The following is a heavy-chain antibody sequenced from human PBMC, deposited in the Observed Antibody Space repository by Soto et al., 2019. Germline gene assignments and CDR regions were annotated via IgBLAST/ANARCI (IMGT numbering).Heavy chain of an antibody. Sequence: ASVKVSCKASGYTFTSYYIQWVRQAPGQGLERMGIINPSSDSTSYAQKFQGRVTMTRDTSTRTVYMELSSLRFEDTAMYYCARGGGSGTAWWFDPWGQGALVTVSS. D-gene: IGHD3-10*01. J-gene: IGHJ5*02. CDR3: ARGGGSGTAWWFDP. V-gene: IGHV1-46*03. CDR1: GYTFTSYY. CDR2: INPSSDST.